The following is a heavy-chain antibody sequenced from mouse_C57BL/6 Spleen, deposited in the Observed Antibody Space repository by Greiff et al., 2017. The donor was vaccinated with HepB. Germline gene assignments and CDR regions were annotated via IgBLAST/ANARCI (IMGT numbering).Heavy chain of an antibody. D-gene: IGHD2-14*01. V-gene: IGHV5-15*01. J-gene: IGHJ4*01. CDR2: ISNLAYSI. CDR1: GFTLSDYG. CDR3: ARLGDRDYAMDY. Sequence: DVHLVESGGGLVQPGGSLKLSCAASGFTLSDYGMAWVRQAPRKGPEWVAFISNLAYSIYYADNVTGRFTISRENAKNTLYLEMSSLRSEDTAMYYCARLGDRDYAMDYWGQGTSVTVSS.